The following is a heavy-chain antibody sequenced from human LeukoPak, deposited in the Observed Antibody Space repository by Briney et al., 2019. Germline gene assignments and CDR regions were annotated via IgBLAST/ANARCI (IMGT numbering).Heavy chain of an antibody. D-gene: IGHD1-7*01. CDR3: GGGMGLELDY. V-gene: IGHV1-69*06. CDR2: IIPIFGTA. Sequence: GASVKVSCKASGGTFSSYAISWVRQAAGQGLEWMGGIIPIFGTANYAQKFQGRVTITADISTSTAYMELSSLRSEDTAVYYCGGGMGLELDYWGQGTLVTVSS. J-gene: IGHJ4*02. CDR1: GGTFSSYA.